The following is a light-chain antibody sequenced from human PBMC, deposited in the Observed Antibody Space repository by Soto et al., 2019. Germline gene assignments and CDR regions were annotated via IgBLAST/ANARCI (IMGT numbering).Light chain of an antibody. CDR1: SSDVGGYNY. Sequence: QSVLTQPASVSGSPGQSITISCTGTSSDVGGYNYVSWYQQHPGKAPKLVIYEATNRPSGVSTRCSASKSGNTASLTISGLQAKDEADYYCNPYTSSTTRYVFETGTKVTVL. CDR3: NPYTSSTTRYV. J-gene: IGLJ1*01. V-gene: IGLV2-14*01. CDR2: EAT.